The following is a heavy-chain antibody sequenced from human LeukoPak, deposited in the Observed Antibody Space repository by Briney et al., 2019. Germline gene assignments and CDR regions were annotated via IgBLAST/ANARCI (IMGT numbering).Heavy chain of an antibody. CDR2: ISWNSGSI. CDR3: AKSPGYGDYEFDY. Sequence: PGGSLRLSCAASGFTFDDYAMHWVRQAPGKGLEWVSGISWNSGSIGYADSVKSRFTISRDNAKNSLYLQMNSLRAEDTALYYCAKSPGYGDYEFDYWGQGTLVTVSS. V-gene: IGHV3-9*01. D-gene: IGHD4-17*01. CDR1: GFTFDDYA. J-gene: IGHJ4*02.